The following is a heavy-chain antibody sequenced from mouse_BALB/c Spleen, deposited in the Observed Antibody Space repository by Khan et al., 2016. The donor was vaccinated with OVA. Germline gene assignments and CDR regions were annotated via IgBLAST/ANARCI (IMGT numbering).Heavy chain of an antibody. Sequence: QVQLQQSGPELVKPGASVKISCKASGYTFTAYDINWVRQRPGQGLEWIGWIYPGDDSTEYNENFRGKATLTAAKSSNTAYMQLRSLTSAKSAVYFCVREGLRAGAMDYWGQGTSVTVSS. J-gene: IGHJ4*01. V-gene: IGHV1S56*01. CDR3: VREGLRAGAMDY. CDR1: GYTFTAYD. D-gene: IGHD2-4*01. CDR2: IYPGDDST.